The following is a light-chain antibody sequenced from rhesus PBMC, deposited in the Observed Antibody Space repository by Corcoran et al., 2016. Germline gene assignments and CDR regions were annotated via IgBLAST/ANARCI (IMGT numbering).Light chain of an antibody. CDR1: QGISNW. V-gene: IGKV1-69*01. J-gene: IGKJ2*01. CDR3: QQRDNSPYS. CDR2: RAS. Sequence: DIQMTQSPSSLSASGGDRVTITCRASQGISNWFAWYQQKLGKAPKLLIYRASNMETGVPSRFSGGGAGTDFTLTISSLQPANIAPYYCQQRDNSPYSFGQRTKVEI.